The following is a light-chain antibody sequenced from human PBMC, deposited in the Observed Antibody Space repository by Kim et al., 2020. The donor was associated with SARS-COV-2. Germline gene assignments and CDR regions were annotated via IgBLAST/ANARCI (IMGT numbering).Light chain of an antibody. V-gene: IGLV3-19*01. CDR3: NSRDSSGNHVV. CDR2: GKN. CDR1: SLRSYY. J-gene: IGLJ2*01. Sequence: SSELTQHPAVSVALGQTVRITCQGDSLRSYYASWYQQKPGQAPVLVIYGKNNRPSGIPDRFSGSSSGNTASLTITGAQAEDEADYSCNSRDSSGNHVVFG.